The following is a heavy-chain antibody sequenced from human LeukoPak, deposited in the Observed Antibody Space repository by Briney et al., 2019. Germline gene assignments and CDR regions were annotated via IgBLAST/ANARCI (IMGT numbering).Heavy chain of an antibody. CDR2: ISGSGGST. D-gene: IGHD2-2*01. CDR1: GFTFSSYA. J-gene: IGHJ4*02. CDR3: AKATDAYWSSTSCYFYLFDS. Sequence: GGSLRLSCAASGFTFSSYAMSWVRQAPGKGLEWVSAISGSGGSTYYADSVKGRFTISRDNSKNTLYLQMNSLRAEDTAVYYCAKATDAYWSSTSCYFYLFDSWGQGALVTVTS. V-gene: IGHV3-23*01.